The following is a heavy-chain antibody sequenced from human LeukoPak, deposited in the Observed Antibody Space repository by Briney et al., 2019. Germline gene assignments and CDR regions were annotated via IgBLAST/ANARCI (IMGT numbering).Heavy chain of an antibody. CDR3: ARDFGYYYGSGSYYQAFDY. D-gene: IGHD3-10*01. Sequence: SETLSLTCAVYGGSFSGYYWSWIRQPPGEGLEWIGEINHSGSTNYNPSLKSRVTISADTSKNQFSLKLSSVTAADTAVYYCARDFGYYYGSGSYYQAFDYWGQGTLVTVSS. CDR2: INHSGST. CDR1: GGSFSGYY. V-gene: IGHV4-34*01. J-gene: IGHJ4*02.